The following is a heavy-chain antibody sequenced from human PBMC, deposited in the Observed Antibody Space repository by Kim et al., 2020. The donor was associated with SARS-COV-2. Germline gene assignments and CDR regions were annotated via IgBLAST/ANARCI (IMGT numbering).Heavy chain of an antibody. CDR3: ARGLPETTVYFDY. J-gene: IGHJ4*02. Sequence: GGSLRLSCAASGFTVSGIYMTWVRQAPGKGLEWVSILYSGGSTYYADSVKGRFTISRDNSRNTVYLQMNSLRAEDTAVYYCARGLPETTVYFDYWGQGTL. CDR1: GFTVSGIY. V-gene: IGHV3-53*01. CDR2: LYSGGST. D-gene: IGHD1-1*01.